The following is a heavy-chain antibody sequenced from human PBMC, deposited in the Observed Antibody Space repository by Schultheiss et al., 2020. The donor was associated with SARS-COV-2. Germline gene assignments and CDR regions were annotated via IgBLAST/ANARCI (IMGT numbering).Heavy chain of an antibody. V-gene: IGHV3-53*01. D-gene: IGHD2-15*01. CDR1: GFIVRTNY. J-gene: IGHJ4*02. CDR2: IYNCGST. CDR3: ARVARGGRGLDY. Sequence: GGSLRLSCADSGFIVRTNYMSWVRQAPGKGLEWVSVIYNCGSTYYADSVKGRFTISRDNAKSSLYLQMNSLRVDDTAVYFCARVARGGRGLDYWGQGTLVTVSS.